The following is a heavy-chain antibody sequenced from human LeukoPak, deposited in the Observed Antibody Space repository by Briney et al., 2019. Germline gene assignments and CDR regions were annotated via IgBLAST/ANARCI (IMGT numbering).Heavy chain of an antibody. J-gene: IGHJ4*02. D-gene: IGHD3-10*01. V-gene: IGHV4-61*02. CDR2: IKGSIT. Sequence: PSETLSLTCTVSGGSISSDRFYWTWVRQPAGKGLEWIGRIKGSITNYNPSLKSRVNISVDTSTNQFSLKLSSLTAADTAVYYCARANGSGSYHLVSWGQGTLVTVSS. CDR3: ARANGSGSYHLVS. CDR1: GGSISSDRFY.